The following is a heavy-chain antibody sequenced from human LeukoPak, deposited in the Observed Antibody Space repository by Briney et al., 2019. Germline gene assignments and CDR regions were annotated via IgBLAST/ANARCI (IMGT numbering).Heavy chain of an antibody. Sequence: QPGGSLRLSCAASGFTLDDYAMHWVRQAPGKGLEWVSGVSWNSGSIGYADSVKGRFTISRDNAKNSLYLQMNSLRAEDTAVYYCARDWAPYYDFWSGYSGYYYYGMDVWGQGTTVTVSS. CDR1: GFTLDDYA. J-gene: IGHJ6*02. CDR3: ARDWAPYYDFWSGYSGYYYYGMDV. V-gene: IGHV3-9*01. CDR2: VSWNSGSI. D-gene: IGHD3-3*01.